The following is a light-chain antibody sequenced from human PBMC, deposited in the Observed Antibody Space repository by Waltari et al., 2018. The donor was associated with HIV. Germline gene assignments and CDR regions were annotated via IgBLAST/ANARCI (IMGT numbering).Light chain of an antibody. J-gene: IGLJ1*01. CDR2: EVS. Sequence: QSALTQPPSASGSPGQSVTISCTGTSSDVGGYNYVSWYQQHPGKAPKLMISEVSKRPSGVPDRFSGSKSGNTASLTVSGLQAEDEADYYCSSYAGSNNFVVFGTGTKVTVL. CDR3: SSYAGSNNFVV. V-gene: IGLV2-8*01. CDR1: SSDVGGYNY.